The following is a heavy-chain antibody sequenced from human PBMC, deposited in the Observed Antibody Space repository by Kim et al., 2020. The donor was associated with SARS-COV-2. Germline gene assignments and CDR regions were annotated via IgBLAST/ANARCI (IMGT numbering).Heavy chain of an antibody. Sequence: NPSLKRRVTISVDTSKNQFSLKLSSVTAADTAVYYCARESYYYDSSGYGYWGQGTLVTVSS. D-gene: IGHD3-22*01. V-gene: IGHV4-30-2*05. CDR3: ARESYYYDSSGYGY. J-gene: IGHJ4*02.